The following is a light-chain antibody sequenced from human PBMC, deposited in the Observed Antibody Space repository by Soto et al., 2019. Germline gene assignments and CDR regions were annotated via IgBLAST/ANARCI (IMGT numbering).Light chain of an antibody. CDR3: QQYDNSIT. Sequence: DIQMTQSPSSLSASVGDRVTITCQVSQDISNYLNWYQQKPGKAPKLLIYDASNLETGVPSRFSGSGSGTDFTFTISSLQPEDIATYYCQQYDNSITFGQGTRLEIK. J-gene: IGKJ5*01. CDR1: QDISNY. CDR2: DAS. V-gene: IGKV1-33*01.